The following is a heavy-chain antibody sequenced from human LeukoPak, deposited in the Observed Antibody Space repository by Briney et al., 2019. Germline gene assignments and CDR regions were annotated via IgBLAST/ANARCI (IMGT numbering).Heavy chain of an antibody. CDR2: INPNSGDT. Sequence: GASVKVSCKASGYTFTGYYMHWVRQAPGQGLEWMGWINPNSGDTNYAQKFQGRVTMTRDTSINTAYMELSRLRSDDTAVYSCARGSLYNWNYECDYWGQGTLVTVSS. V-gene: IGHV1-2*02. D-gene: IGHD1-7*01. J-gene: IGHJ4*02. CDR3: ARGSLYNWNYECDY. CDR1: GYTFTGYY.